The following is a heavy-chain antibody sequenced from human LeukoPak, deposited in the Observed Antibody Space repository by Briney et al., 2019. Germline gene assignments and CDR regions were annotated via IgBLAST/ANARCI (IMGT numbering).Heavy chain of an antibody. V-gene: IGHV3-30*02. Sequence: GGSLRLSCAASGFTFSSYGMHWVRQAPGKGLEWVAFIRYDGSNKYYADSVKGRFTISRDNSKNTLYLQMNSLKTEDTAVYYCTRGPAQKKLNGPIDYWGQGTLVTVSS. CDR3: TRGPAQKKLNGPIDY. D-gene: IGHD2-15*01. CDR2: IRYDGSNK. CDR1: GFTFSSYG. J-gene: IGHJ4*02.